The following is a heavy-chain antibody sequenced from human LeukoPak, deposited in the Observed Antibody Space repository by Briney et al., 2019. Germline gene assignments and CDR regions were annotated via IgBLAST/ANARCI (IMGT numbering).Heavy chain of an antibody. V-gene: IGHV3-23*01. Sequence: GGSLRLSCAASGFTFSQYAMNWVRRAPGKGLEWVSTIATVDGSTFYADSVKGRFTISRDNSKDTLYLQMNSLRAEDTAVYYCARGVAEYYGSGPFDYWGQGTLVTVSS. CDR3: ARGVAEYYGSGPFDY. CDR1: GFTFSQYA. D-gene: IGHD3-10*01. J-gene: IGHJ4*02. CDR2: IATVDGST.